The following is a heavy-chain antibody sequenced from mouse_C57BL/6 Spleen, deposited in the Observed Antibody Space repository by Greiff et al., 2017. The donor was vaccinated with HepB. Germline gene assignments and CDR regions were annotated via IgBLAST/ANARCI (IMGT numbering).Heavy chain of an antibody. Sequence: EVQLVESGGGLVKPGGSLKLSCAASGFTFSSYAMSWVRQTPEKRLEWVATISDGGSYTYYPDNVKGRFTISRDNAKNNLYLQMSHLKSEDTAMYYCARGGYYGSSGFAYWGQGTLVTVSA. V-gene: IGHV5-4*01. CDR2: ISDGGSYT. J-gene: IGHJ3*01. CDR1: GFTFSSYA. CDR3: ARGGYYGSSGFAY. D-gene: IGHD1-1*01.